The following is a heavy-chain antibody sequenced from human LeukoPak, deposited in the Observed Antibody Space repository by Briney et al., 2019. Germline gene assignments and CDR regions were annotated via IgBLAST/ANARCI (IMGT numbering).Heavy chain of an antibody. CDR3: AKVGVTGWYFDY. V-gene: IGHV3-23*01. D-gene: IGHD1-26*01. J-gene: IGHJ4*02. CDR2: ISGSGGST. Sequence: PGGSLRLXCAASGFTYSTYAMSWVRQAPGKGLEWVSGISGSGGSTYYADSLKGRFTISRDNSKNTLYLQVNSLGAEDTAVYYCAKVGVTGWYFDYWGQGALVTVSS. CDR1: GFTYSTYA.